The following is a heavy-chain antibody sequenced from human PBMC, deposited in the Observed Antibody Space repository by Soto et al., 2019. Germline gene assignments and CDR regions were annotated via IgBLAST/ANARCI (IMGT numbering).Heavy chain of an antibody. D-gene: IGHD4-17*01. CDR1: GGSISSGGYS. Sequence: QLQLQESGSGLVKPSQTLSLTCAVSGGSISSGGYSWSWIRQPPGKGLEWIGYIYHSGSTYYNPSLTSRVTISGDRPKHQFSLKLSSLTAADTAVYYCASSPTTGTSYDYWGQGTLVTVSS. J-gene: IGHJ4*02. V-gene: IGHV4-30-2*01. CDR2: IYHSGST. CDR3: ASSPTTGTSYDY.